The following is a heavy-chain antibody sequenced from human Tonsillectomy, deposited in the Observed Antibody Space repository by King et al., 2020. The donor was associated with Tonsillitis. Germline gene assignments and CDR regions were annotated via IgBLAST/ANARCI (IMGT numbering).Heavy chain of an antibody. CDR2: ISYDGGSE. J-gene: IGHJ6*02. V-gene: IGHV3-30*18. CDR3: AKSRSPYYYYYGMDV. CDR1: GFTFSDYG. Sequence: VQLVQSGGGVVQPGRSLRLSCGVSGFTFSDYGIYWVRQAPGKGLDWVAGISYDGGSEYYADSVKGRFTISRDNSKNTLYLQMNSLRAEETVVYYCAKSRSPYYYYYGMDVWGQGTTVTVSS.